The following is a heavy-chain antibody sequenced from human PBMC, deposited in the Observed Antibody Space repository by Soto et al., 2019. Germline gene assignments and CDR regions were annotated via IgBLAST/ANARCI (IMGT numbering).Heavy chain of an antibody. J-gene: IGHJ6*02. D-gene: IGHD1-1*01. CDR2: IIPIFGTA. CDR3: ARARTGTTYYYYGMDV. CDR1: GGTFSIYA. V-gene: IGHV1-69*06. Sequence: EASVKVSCKASGGTFSIYAIIWVRQAPGQGLEWMGGIIPIFGTANYAQKFQGRVTITADKSTSTAYMELSSLRSEDTAVYYCARARTGTTYYYYGMDVWGQGTTVTVSS.